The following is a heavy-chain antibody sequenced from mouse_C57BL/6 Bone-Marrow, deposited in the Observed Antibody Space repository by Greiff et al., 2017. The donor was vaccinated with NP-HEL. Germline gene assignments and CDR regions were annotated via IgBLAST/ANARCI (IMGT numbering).Heavy chain of an antibody. D-gene: IGHD1-1*01. CDR3: TTVISTVY. J-gene: IGHJ2*01. CDR2: IDPENGDT. Sequence: VQLQQSGAELVRPGASVKLSCTASGFNIKDDYMHWVKQRPEQGLEWIGWIDPENGDTEYASKFQGKATITADTSSNTAYLQLSSLTSEDTAVYYSTTVISTVYWGQGTTLTVSS. V-gene: IGHV14-4*01. CDR1: GFNIKDDY.